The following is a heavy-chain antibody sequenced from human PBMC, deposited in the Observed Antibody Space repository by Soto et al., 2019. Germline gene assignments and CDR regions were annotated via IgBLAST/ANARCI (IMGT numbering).Heavy chain of an antibody. CDR3: ARDGSPNVPAAMRWLDP. CDR2: ISSSSSYI. CDR1: GFTFSSST. V-gene: IGHV3-21*04. Sequence: GGSLRLSCTGSGFTFSSSTMTWVRQGPGKGLEWVSSISSSSSYIYFADSLKGRFTISRDNAKNSLYLQMNSLRAADAAVYFCARDGSPNVPAAMRWLDPWGQGTLVTVYS. J-gene: IGHJ5*02. D-gene: IGHD2-2*01.